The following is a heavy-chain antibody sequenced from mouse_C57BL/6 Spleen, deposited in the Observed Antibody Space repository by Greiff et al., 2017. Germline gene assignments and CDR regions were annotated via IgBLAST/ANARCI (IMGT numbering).Heavy chain of an antibody. J-gene: IGHJ3*01. CDR2: INPNNGGT. V-gene: IGHV1-26*01. CDR3: ANLFFAY. CDR1: GYTFTDYY. D-gene: IGHD2-3*01. Sequence: VQLQQSGPELVKPGASVKISCKASGYTFTDYYMNWVKQSHGKSLEWIGDINPNNGGTSYNQKFKGKATLTVAKSSSTAYMELRSLTSEDSAVYYCANLFFAYWGQGTLVTVSA.